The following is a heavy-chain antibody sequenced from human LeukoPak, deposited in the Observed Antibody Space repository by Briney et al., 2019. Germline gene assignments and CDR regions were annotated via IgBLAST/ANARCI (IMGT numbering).Heavy chain of an antibody. CDR1: GYSISSGYY. CDR3: ARPDNYYYYMDV. J-gene: IGHJ6*03. D-gene: IGHD5-24*01. Sequence: SETLSLTCAVSGYSISSGYYWGWIQQPPGKGLEWIGSVYHSGSTYYDPSLKSRVTISVDTSKNQFSLKLSSVTAADTAVYYCARPDNYYYYMDVWGEGTTVTVSS. CDR2: VYHSGST. V-gene: IGHV4-38-2*01.